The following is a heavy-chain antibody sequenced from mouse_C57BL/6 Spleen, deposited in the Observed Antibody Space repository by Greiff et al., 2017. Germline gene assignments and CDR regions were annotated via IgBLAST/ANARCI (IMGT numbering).Heavy chain of an antibody. Sequence: EVQLVESGGGLVKPGGSLKLSCAASGFTFSDYGMHWVRQAPEKGLEWVAYISSGRSTIYYADTVKGRCTISRDNAKNTLFLQMTSLRSEDTAMYYGARGGSSYWYLDVWGTGTTVTVSS. V-gene: IGHV5-17*01. CDR1: GFTFSDYG. CDR2: ISSGRSTI. J-gene: IGHJ1*03. D-gene: IGHD1-1*01. CDR3: ARGGSSYWYLDV.